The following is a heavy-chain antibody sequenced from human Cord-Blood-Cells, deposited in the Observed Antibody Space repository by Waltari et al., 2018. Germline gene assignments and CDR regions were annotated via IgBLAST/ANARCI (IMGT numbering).Heavy chain of an antibody. J-gene: IGHJ6*02. D-gene: IGHD4-4*01. CDR2: IIPIFGTA. V-gene: IGHV1-69*01. Sequence: QGLEWMGGIIPIFGTANYAQKFQGRVTITADESTSTAYMELSSLRSEDTAVYYCARPYSNYSIYYYYYGMDVWGQGTTVTVSS. CDR3: ARPYSNYSIYYYYYGMDV.